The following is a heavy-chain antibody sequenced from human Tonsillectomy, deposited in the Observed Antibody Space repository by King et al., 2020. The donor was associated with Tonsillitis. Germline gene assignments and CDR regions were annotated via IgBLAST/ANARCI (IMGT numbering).Heavy chain of an antibody. CDR1: GYTFNSYG. D-gene: IGHD3-9*01. CDR3: ARGLEILTGYPKIGNFDY. J-gene: IGHJ4*02. CDR2: ISGYNGNT. Sequence: VQLVQSGAEVKKPGASVKVSCKASGYTFNSYGISWVRQAPGQGLEWMGWISGYNGNTNYAQKVQGRVTMTTDTSTSTAYMELRSLRSDETAVYYCARGLEILTGYPKIGNFDYWGQGTLVTVSS. V-gene: IGHV1-18*01.